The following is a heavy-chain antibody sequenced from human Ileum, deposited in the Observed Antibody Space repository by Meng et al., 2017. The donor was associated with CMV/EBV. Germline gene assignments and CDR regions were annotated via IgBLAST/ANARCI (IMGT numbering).Heavy chain of an antibody. Sequence: GESLKISCEVSGFTFSGNWFSWVRQAPEKGLEWVANINPDGSEKYYLDSVKGRFTIFRDNAKNSLYLQVNSLRVEDTAVYYCATDTARVRGYWGQGTLVAVSS. CDR3: ATDTARVRGY. V-gene: IGHV3-7*04. CDR2: INPDGSEK. D-gene: IGHD3-10*01. J-gene: IGHJ4*02. CDR1: GFTFSGNW.